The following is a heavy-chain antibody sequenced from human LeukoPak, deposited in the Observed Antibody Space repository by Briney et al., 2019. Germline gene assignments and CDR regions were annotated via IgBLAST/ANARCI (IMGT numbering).Heavy chain of an antibody. Sequence: PGRSLRLSCAASGFTFSNYGMNWVRLTPGKGLEWVALISSDGSNKHYSDSVRGRFTVSRDNSKNTLYLQMNSLRAEDTAVYFCAKQARRAYHYGSGTYAGSHYFDFWGQGTLVTVSS. V-gene: IGHV3-30*18. D-gene: IGHD3-10*01. J-gene: IGHJ4*02. CDR1: GFTFSNYG. CDR3: AKQARRAYHYGSGTYAGSHYFDF. CDR2: ISSDGSNK.